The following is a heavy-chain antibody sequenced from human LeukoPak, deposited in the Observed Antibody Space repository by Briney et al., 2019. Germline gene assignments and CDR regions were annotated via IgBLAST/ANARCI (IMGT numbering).Heavy chain of an antibody. D-gene: IGHD4-17*01. J-gene: IGHJ4*02. V-gene: IGHV3-33*01. CDR2: IWYDGSNK. CDR1: GSGMPFSSYG. CDR3: ARAVTAVTYFDF. Sequence: GGSLRLSCEASGSGMPFSSYGLHWVRQAPGKGLEWVAIIWYDGSNKYYADSVKGRFTISKDTSKNTLYLQMNSLRAEDTAVYYCARAVTAVTYFDFWGQGTLVTVSS.